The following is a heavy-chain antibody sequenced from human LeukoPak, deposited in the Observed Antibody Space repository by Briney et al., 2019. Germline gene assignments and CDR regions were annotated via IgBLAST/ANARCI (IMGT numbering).Heavy chain of an antibody. CDR3: ARGHYLTTLGGAAAGFLDY. CDR1: GGSFSGYY. J-gene: IGHJ4*02. CDR2: INHSGST. Sequence: SETLSLTCGVYGGSFSGYYRNWIRQSPGKGLEWIGEINHSGSTNYNPSLKSRVTMSVDTSQKQFSLRLTSVRAADTAVYYCARGHYLTTLGGAAAGFLDYWGQGTVVTVSS. V-gene: IGHV4-34*01. D-gene: IGHD6-13*01.